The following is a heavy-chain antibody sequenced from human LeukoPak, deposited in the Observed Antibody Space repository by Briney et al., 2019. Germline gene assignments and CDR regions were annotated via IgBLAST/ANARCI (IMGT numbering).Heavy chain of an antibody. CDR2: IYYSGST. Sequence: SQTLSLTCTVSGGSISPYYWSWIRQPPGKGLEWIGYIYYSGSTYYNPSLKSRVTISVDTSKNQFSLKLSSVTAADTAVYYCAMYYYDTSGYPHYFVYWGQGTLVTVSS. CDR3: AMYYYDTSGYPHYFVY. V-gene: IGHV4-59*08. J-gene: IGHJ4*02. D-gene: IGHD3-22*01. CDR1: GGSISPYY.